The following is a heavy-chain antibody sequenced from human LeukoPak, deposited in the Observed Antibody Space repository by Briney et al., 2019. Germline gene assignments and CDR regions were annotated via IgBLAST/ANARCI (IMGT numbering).Heavy chain of an antibody. D-gene: IGHD6-19*01. CDR1: GFTVSSNY. CDR2: IYSGGST. J-gene: IGHJ6*03. CDR3: ARDRAVAGYYYMDV. Sequence: GGSLRLSCAASGFTVSSNYMSWVRQAPGKGLEWVSVIYSGGSTYYADSVKGRFTISRDNSKNTLYLQMNSLRAKDTAVYYCARDRAVAGYYYMDVWGKGTTVTVSS. V-gene: IGHV3-53*01.